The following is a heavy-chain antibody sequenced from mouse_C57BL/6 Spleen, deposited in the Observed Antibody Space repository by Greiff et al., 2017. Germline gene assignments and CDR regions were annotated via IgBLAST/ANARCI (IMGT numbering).Heavy chain of an antibody. CDR3: ARATIVTRYFDV. J-gene: IGHJ1*03. Sequence: EVQVVESGGGLVKPGGSLKLSCAASGFTFSDYGMHWVRQAPEKGLEWVAYISSGSSTIYYADTGKGRFTISRDNAKNTLFLQMTSLRSEDTAMYYCARATIVTRYFDVWGTGTTVTVSS. D-gene: IGHD2-5*01. CDR2: ISSGSSTI. V-gene: IGHV5-17*01. CDR1: GFTFSDYG.